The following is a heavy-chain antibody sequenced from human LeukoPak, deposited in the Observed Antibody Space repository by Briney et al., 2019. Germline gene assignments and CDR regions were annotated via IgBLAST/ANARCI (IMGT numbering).Heavy chain of an antibody. CDR2: IYPGDSDT. Sequence: GESLKISCKGSGYSFTSYWISWVRQMPGKGLEWMGIIYPGDSDTRYSPSFQGQVTISADKSISTAYLQWSSLKASDTAMYYCARVLGYCSSTSCYYPYYYYYGMDVWGKGTTVTVSS. V-gene: IGHV5-51*01. CDR1: GYSFTSYW. CDR3: ARVLGYCSSTSCYYPYYYYYGMDV. D-gene: IGHD2-2*01. J-gene: IGHJ6*04.